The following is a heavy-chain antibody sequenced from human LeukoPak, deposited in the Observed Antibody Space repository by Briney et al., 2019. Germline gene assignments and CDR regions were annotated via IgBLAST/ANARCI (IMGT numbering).Heavy chain of an antibody. D-gene: IGHD3-10*01. Sequence: PGGSLRLSCAASGFTFNDYAMHWVRQAPGKGLELVSGISWNSGSIGYADSVKGRFTISRDNAKNSLYLQMNSLRAEDTALYYCAKDAEWFGELFSGFDYWGQGTLVTVSS. CDR1: GFTFNDYA. CDR2: ISWNSGSI. V-gene: IGHV3-9*01. J-gene: IGHJ4*02. CDR3: AKDAEWFGELFSGFDY.